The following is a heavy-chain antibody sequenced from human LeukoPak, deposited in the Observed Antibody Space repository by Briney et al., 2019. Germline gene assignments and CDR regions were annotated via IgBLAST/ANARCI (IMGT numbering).Heavy chain of an antibody. CDR3: ARVGRDWGPPWLNYYYMDV. V-gene: IGHV4-59*01. J-gene: IGHJ6*03. CDR1: GGSISSYY. D-gene: IGHD3/OR15-3a*01. CDR2: IYYSGST. Sequence: SETLSLTCTVSGGSISSYYWSWIRQPPGKGLEWIGYIYYSGSTNYNPSLKSRVTISVDTSKNQFSLKLSSVTAADTAVYYCARVGRDWGPPWLNYYYMDVWGKGTTVAVSS.